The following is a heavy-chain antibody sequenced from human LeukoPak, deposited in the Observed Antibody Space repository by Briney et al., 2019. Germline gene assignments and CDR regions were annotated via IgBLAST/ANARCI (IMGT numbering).Heavy chain of an antibody. Sequence: SETLSLTCTVSGGSINSYYWSWIRRPAGKGLEWIGRIYPSGTTNYNPSLKSRVTMSVDTSKNQLSLKLDSVTAADTAVYFCATTWYYDTRGYLFDDWGHGTLVTVSS. D-gene: IGHD3-22*01. J-gene: IGHJ4*01. V-gene: IGHV4-4*07. CDR3: ATTWYYDTRGYLFDD. CDR2: IYPSGTT. CDR1: GGSINSYY.